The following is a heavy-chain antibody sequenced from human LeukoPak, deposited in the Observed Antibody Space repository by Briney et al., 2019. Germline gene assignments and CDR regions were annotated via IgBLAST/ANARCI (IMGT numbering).Heavy chain of an antibody. J-gene: IGHJ4*02. CDR1: GFTFSSYA. V-gene: IGHV4-34*01. CDR2: INHSGST. CDR3: ARGRAAAGIGYYFDY. D-gene: IGHD6-13*01. Sequence: GSLRLSCAASGFTFSSYAMSWIRQPPGKGLEWVGEINHSGSTNYNPSLKSRVTISVDTSKNQFSLKLSPVTAADTAVYYCARGRAAAGIGYYFDYWGQGTLDAVSS.